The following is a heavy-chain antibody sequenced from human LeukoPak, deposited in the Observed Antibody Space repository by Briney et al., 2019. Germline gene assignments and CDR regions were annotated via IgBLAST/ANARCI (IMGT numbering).Heavy chain of an antibody. Sequence: GGSLRLSRAASGFTFSNHNMNWVRQPPGKGLEWISYISSDTSVIYYADSVKGRFTISRDNAKNSLFLQMTSLSAEDTAVYYCARDYFWASDYWGQGTLVTVSS. J-gene: IGHJ4*02. CDR2: ISSDTSVI. CDR3: ARDYFWASDY. D-gene: IGHD2/OR15-2a*01. V-gene: IGHV3-48*01. CDR1: GFTFSNHN.